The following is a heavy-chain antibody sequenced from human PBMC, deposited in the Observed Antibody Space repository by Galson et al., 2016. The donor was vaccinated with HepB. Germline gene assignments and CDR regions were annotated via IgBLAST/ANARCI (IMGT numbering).Heavy chain of an antibody. D-gene: IGHD2-2*01. CDR1: GFTVSTYY. CDR2: MFYGGTK. Sequence: SLRLSCAASGFTVSTYYMNWVRQAPGKGLELVSGMFYGGTKYYADSVEGRFTISRDDSMNTFYLQMNSLTAEDTAVYFCARTSHRECTGTRCVNFRYYYYYMDVWGKGTTVTVS. CDR3: ARTSHRECTGTRCVNFRYYYYYMDV. V-gene: IGHV3-53*01. J-gene: IGHJ6*03.